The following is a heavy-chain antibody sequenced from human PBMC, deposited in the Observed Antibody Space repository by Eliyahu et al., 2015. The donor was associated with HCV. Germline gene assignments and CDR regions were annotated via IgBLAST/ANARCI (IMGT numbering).Heavy chain of an antibody. D-gene: IGHD1-7*01. CDR2: INPSGGST. J-gene: IGHJ6*02. CDR1: GYTFTSXY. V-gene: IGHV1-46*01. Sequence: QVQLVQSGAEVKKPGASVKXSCXASGYTFTSXYMPWXRQAPGQGLEWMGIINPSGGSTSYAQKFQGRVTMTRDTSTSTVYMELSSLRSEDTAVYYCAREPAPPELRYYGMDVWGQGTTVTVSS. CDR3: AREPAPPELRYYGMDV.